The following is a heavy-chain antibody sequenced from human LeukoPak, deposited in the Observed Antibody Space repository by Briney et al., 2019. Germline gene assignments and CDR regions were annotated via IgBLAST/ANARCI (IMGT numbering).Heavy chain of an antibody. D-gene: IGHD3-3*01. CDR3: ASGRWYFDY. V-gene: IGHV4-59*01. J-gene: IGHJ4*02. Sequence: SETLSLTCTVSGGSISGYYWSWIRQPPGKGLEWIGYIYYSGSTNYNPSLKSRVTISVDTSKNQFSLKLSSVTAADTAVYYCASGRWYFDYWGQGTLVTVSS. CDR2: IYYSGST. CDR1: GGSISGYY.